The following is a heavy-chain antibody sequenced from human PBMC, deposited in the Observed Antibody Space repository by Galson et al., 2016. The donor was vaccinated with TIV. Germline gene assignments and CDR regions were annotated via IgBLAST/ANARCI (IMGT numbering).Heavy chain of an antibody. J-gene: IGHJ4*02. D-gene: IGHD7-27*01. CDR2: IDPTYGGT. V-gene: IGHV1-46*03. CDR1: GNIFTRDY. Sequence: SVKVSCKASGNIFTRDYVHWVRQAPGQGLEWMGVIDPTYGGTTFAQKFQALVTMTRDTSTSTVYMEVSGRKSDDTAVYYCIRDLGRLRDFWGQGTLVTVSS. CDR3: IRDLGRLRDF.